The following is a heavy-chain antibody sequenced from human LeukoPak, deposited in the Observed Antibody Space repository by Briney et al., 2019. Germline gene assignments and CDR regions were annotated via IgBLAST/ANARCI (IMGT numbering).Heavy chain of an antibody. CDR1: GFTFSSYA. D-gene: IGHD3-9*01. CDR3: AKDRQGRYFDWLLPPYYFDY. V-gene: IGHV3-23*01. Sequence: GGSLRLSCAASGFTFSSYAMSWVRQAPGKGLEWFSAISGSGGSTYYADSVKGRFTISRDNSKNTLYLQMNSLRAEDTAVYYCAKDRQGRYFDWLLPPYYFDYWGQGTLVTVSS. J-gene: IGHJ4*02. CDR2: ISGSGGST.